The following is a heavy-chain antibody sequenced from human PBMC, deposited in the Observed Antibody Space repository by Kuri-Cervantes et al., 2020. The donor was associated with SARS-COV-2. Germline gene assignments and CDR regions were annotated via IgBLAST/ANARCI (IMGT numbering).Heavy chain of an antibody. J-gene: IGHJ5*02. Sequence: ASVKVSCKASGYTFTDYYMHWMRQAPGQRLEWMGWINPNSGRTNYAQKFQGRVTMTRDTTFSTAYLELNRLTSDDTAVYYCARGLGIAAAFGAWGQGTLVTVSS. CDR3: ARGLGIAAAFGA. CDR2: INPNSGRT. D-gene: IGHD6-13*01. V-gene: IGHV1-2*02. CDR1: GYTFTDYY.